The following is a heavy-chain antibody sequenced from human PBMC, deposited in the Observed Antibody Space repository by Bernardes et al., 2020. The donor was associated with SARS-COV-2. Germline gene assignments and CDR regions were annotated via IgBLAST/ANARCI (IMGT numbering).Heavy chain of an antibody. V-gene: IGHV4-34*01. J-gene: IGHJ4*02. CDR3: ARGSLQFLFTQRYFFDH. Sequence: SETLSLTCAVSGGAFMGYSWTWIRQPPGKGLEWIGEINRSGNTNYNPSLKSRVTISVDTSKNQFSLRLYSVTGADTAVYYCARGSLQFLFTQRYFFDHWGQGTLVTVSS. CDR2: INRSGNT. D-gene: IGHD3-3*01. CDR1: GGAFMGYS.